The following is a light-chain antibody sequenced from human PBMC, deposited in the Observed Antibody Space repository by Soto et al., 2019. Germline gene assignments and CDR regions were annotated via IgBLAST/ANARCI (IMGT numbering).Light chain of an antibody. CDR2: EVS. Sequence: QSVLTQPASVSGSPGQSITISCTGSSSDIGSYNLVSWYQQHPCKAPKFMIYEVSKRPSGVSNRFSGSKSGNTASLTISGLQAEDEADYYCCSYAGRGTLVFGGGTKLTVL. CDR3: CSYAGRGTLV. CDR1: SSDIGSYNL. V-gene: IGLV2-23*02. J-gene: IGLJ2*01.